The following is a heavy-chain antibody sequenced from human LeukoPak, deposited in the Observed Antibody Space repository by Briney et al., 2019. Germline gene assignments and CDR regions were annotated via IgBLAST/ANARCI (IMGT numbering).Heavy chain of an antibody. Sequence: GGSLRLSCAASGFTFSSYGMHWVRQAPGKGLEWVAFIRYDGSNKYYADSVKGRFTISRDNSKNTLYLQMNSLRAEDTVVYYCARSCFRYYGSGNCDYWGQGTLVTVSP. CDR2: IRYDGSNK. V-gene: IGHV3-30*02. CDR1: GFTFSSYG. D-gene: IGHD3-10*01. J-gene: IGHJ4*02. CDR3: ARSCFRYYGSGNCDY.